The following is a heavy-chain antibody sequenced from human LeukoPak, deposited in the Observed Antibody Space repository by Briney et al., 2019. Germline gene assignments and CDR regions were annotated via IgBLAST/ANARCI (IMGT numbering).Heavy chain of an antibody. D-gene: IGHD5-12*01. J-gene: IGHJ5*02. CDR1: GGSISSGDYY. Sequence: SETLSLTCTVSGGSISSGDYYWSWIRQPPGKGLEWIGYIYYSGSTYYNPSLKSRVTISVDTSKNQFSLKLSSVTAADTAVYYCARAIGGYDYFWFDPWGQGTLVTVS. CDR3: ARAIGGYDYFWFDP. CDR2: IYYSGST. V-gene: IGHV4-30-4*01.